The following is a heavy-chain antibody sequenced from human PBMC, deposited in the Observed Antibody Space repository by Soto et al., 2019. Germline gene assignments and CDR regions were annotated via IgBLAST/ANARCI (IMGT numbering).Heavy chain of an antibody. CDR2: INHSGST. V-gene: IGHV4-34*01. J-gene: IGHJ5*02. Sequence: PSETLSLTCAVYGGSFSGYYWSWIRQPPGKGLEWIGEINHSGSTNYNPSLKSRVTISVDTSKNQFSLKLSSVTAADTAVYYCARVGLDYDFWSGYTPPWHNWFDPWGQGTLVTVSS. D-gene: IGHD3-3*01. CDR1: GGSFSGYY. CDR3: ARVGLDYDFWSGYTPPWHNWFDP.